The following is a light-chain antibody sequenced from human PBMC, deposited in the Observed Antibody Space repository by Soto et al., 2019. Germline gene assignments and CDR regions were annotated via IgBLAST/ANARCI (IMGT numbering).Light chain of an antibody. CDR2: LGS. V-gene: IGKV2-28*01. Sequence: DIVMTQSPLSLPVTPGEPASISCRSSQSLLHSNGYNYLDWYLQKPGQSPQLLIYLGSNRASGVPDRFSGSGSGTDFTLTISSLQPEDVAIYYCQKYNSGPLTFGGGTKVDIK. CDR3: QKYNSGPLT. J-gene: IGKJ4*01. CDR1: QSLLHSNGYNY.